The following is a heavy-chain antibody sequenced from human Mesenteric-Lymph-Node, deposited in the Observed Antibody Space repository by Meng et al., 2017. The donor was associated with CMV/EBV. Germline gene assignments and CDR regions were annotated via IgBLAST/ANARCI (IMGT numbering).Heavy chain of an antibody. J-gene: IGHJ4*02. V-gene: IGHV4-61*08. CDR2: IYGTGIT. D-gene: IGHD2/OR15-2a*01. CDR3: AKSRSSTPGIVDD. Sequence: QVQLQESGPGLVKPSETLSLTCIVSGVSVTSGAYHWSWIRQSPGKGLEWIGYIYGTGITIYNPSLKSRVTILLETSKNQISLKLNSVATADTAVYYCAKSRSSTPGIVDDWGQGTLVTVSS. CDR1: GVSVTSGAYH.